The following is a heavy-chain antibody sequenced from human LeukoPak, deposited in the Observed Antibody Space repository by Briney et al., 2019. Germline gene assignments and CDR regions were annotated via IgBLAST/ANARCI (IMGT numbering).Heavy chain of an antibody. CDR1: GGSISSSSYY. Sequence: SETLSLTCTVSGGSISSSSYYWGWIRQPPGKGLEWIGSIYYSGSTYYNPSLQSRVTISVDTSKNQCSLKQSSVTAADTAVYYCARHPLLGNHFYIRGQGTMVTVSS. J-gene: IGHJ3*02. D-gene: IGHD1-14*01. V-gene: IGHV4-39*01. CDR3: ARHPLLGNHFYI. CDR2: IYYSGST.